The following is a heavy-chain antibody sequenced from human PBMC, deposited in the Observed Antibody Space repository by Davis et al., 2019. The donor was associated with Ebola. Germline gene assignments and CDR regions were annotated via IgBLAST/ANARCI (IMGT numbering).Heavy chain of an antibody. V-gene: IGHV3-21*01. CDR3: ARELHYSNPPSDV. Sequence: PGGSLRLSYAGSGFTFSSYTMNWVRQAPGKGLEWVSSIGSDGIHAFHADSVKGRFTISRDNAKNSLYLQMNSLRAEDTAVYYCARELHYSNPPSDVWGKGTTVTVSS. D-gene: IGHD4-11*01. J-gene: IGHJ6*04. CDR2: IGSDGIHA. CDR1: GFTFSSYT.